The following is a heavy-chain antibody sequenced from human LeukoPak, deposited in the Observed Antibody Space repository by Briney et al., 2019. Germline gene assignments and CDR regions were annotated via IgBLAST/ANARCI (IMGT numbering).Heavy chain of an antibody. Sequence: SETLSLTCAVSGDSISSAYYWGWIRQPPGKGLEWIGSIYHSGSTYYNPSLKSRVTISLDTSKNQFSLKLSSVTAADTAVYYCARGVAAGPAPGDYWGQGTLVTVSS. D-gene: IGHD6-6*01. J-gene: IGHJ4*02. CDR2: IYHSGST. CDR3: ARGVAAGPAPGDY. CDR1: GDSISSAYY. V-gene: IGHV4-38-2*01.